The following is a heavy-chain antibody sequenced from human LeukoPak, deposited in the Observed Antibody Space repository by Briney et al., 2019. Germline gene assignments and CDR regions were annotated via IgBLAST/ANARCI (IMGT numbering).Heavy chain of an antibody. CDR2: FYHSGTT. J-gene: IGHJ5*02. CDR3: TILSHVAGAAKVSWFDP. Sequence: PSETLSLTCSVSAYSISNGFLWGWIRQPPGKGLEWIASFYHSGTTYYNPSLKSRVTPSLDTSKNQFSLRLSSATAADTGVYYCTILSHVAGAAKVSWFDPWGQGTLVTVSS. CDR1: AYSISNGFL. V-gene: IGHV4-38-2*02. D-gene: IGHD1-26*01.